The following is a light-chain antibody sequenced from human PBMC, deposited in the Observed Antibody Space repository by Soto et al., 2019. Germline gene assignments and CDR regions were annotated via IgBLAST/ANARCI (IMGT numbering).Light chain of an antibody. V-gene: IGKV3-15*01. Sequence: EMVMTQSPVTLSVSPGERATLSCRASQSVNSKLAWYQQEPGQAPRLLIYGASTRAAGIPDRFSGSGSGTDFTLTISRLQSEDFAVYYCQQYDDWPGYTFGQGTKLEIK. CDR2: GAS. CDR1: QSVNSK. CDR3: QQYDDWPGYT. J-gene: IGKJ2*01.